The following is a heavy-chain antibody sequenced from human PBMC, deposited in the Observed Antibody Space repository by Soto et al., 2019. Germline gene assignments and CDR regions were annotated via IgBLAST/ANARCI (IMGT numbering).Heavy chain of an antibody. J-gene: IGHJ6*02. Sequence: QVQLVESGGGVVQPGRSLRLSCAASGFTFSSYGMHWVRQAPGKGLEWVALISYDGSNEDYADSVKGRFTISRDNSKKTLYLQMNSLRPEDTAVYYCAKDREWLVLRYAMDVWGQGTTVTVSS. CDR1: GFTFSSYG. V-gene: IGHV3-30*18. CDR3: AKDREWLVLRYAMDV. CDR2: ISYDGSNE. D-gene: IGHD6-19*01.